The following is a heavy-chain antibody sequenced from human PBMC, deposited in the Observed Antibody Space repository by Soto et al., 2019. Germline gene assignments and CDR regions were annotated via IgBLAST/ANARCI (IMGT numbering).Heavy chain of an antibody. CDR2: ISALDGST. Sequence: QVHLVQARAEGKKPGASVKVSCKTSGYTFTGYGLCWVRQAPGQGLEWRGWISALDGSTNYAQKLQGRVTMTTDTSTATVYMDLRSLRSDDTAVYYCARVSFGDVSNFFDYWGQGPLVTVSS. V-gene: IGHV1-18*01. CDR3: ARVSFGDVSNFFDY. D-gene: IGHD3-16*01. J-gene: IGHJ4*02. CDR1: GYTFTGYG.